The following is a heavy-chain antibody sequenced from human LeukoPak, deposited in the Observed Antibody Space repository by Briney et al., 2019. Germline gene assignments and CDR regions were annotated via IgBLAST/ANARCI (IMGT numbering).Heavy chain of an antibody. Sequence: SVKVSCKASGGTFSSYAISWVRQAPGQGLEWMGGIIPIFGTANYAQKFQGRVTITTDESTSTAYMELSSLRSEDTAVYYCARSRGLYDFWTHPRGFDPWGQGTLVTVSS. CDR1: GGTFSSYA. D-gene: IGHD3-3*01. CDR3: ARSRGLYDFWTHPRGFDP. CDR2: IIPIFGTA. V-gene: IGHV1-69*05. J-gene: IGHJ5*02.